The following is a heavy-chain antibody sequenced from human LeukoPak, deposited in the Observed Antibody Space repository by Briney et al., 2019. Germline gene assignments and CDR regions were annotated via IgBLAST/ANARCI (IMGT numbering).Heavy chain of an antibody. CDR1: GFTFSTYD. Sequence: GGSLRLSCAASGFTFSTYDMNWVRQAPGKGLECVSAIRGSGGSTYYADSVMGRFTISRDNSKSTLYLQMNSLRAEDTAVYYCAKCGYSSGWFIIDYWGQGTLVTVSS. CDR2: IRGSGGST. V-gene: IGHV3-23*01. D-gene: IGHD6-19*01. CDR3: AKCGYSSGWFIIDY. J-gene: IGHJ4*02.